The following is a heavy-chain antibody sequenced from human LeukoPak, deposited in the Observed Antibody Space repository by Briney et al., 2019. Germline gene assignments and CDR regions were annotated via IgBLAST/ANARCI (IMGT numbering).Heavy chain of an antibody. V-gene: IGHV4-59*01. Sequence: SETLSLTCTVSGGSISSYYWSWIRQPAGKGLEWIRYIYYSGSTNYNPSLKSRVPISVDTSKNQFSPKLRSVTAADTAVYYCARLTGYMIEDSFDYWGQGTLVTVSS. CDR1: GGSISSYY. J-gene: IGHJ4*02. CDR2: IYYSGST. D-gene: IGHD3-22*01. CDR3: ARLTGYMIEDSFDY.